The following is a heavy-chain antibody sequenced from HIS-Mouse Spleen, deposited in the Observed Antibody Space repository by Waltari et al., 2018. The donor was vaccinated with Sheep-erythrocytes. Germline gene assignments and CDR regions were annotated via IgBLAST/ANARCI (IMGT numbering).Heavy chain of an antibody. J-gene: IGHJ4*02. D-gene: IGHD2-2*01. V-gene: IGHV3-9*01. Sequence: EVQLVESAGGWVHRGRSLRLSCAPSGFSLDDYAMHWVRQAPGKGMEWVSCISWNRGRIGYEDSVKGRFTISRDNAQNSLYLQMNSLRAEDTALYYCAKDISRNIVVVPAAVGDYWGQGTLVTVSS. CDR2: ISWNRGRI. CDR1: GFSLDDYA. CDR3: AKDISRNIVVVPAAVGDY.